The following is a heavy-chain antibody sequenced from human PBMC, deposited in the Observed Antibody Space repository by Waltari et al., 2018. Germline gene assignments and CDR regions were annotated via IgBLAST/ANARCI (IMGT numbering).Heavy chain of an antibody. V-gene: IGHV1-46*01. J-gene: IGHJ3*02. Sequence: QVQLVQSGAEVTKPGASVKVSCKASGYTFTSYYMHWVRQAPGPGLEWMGIIDPSGGSTSNAQKFQGRVTMTRDTSTSTVYMELSSLRSEDTAVYYWARVLGRDSSGYKPNAFDIWGQGTMVTVSS. CDR3: ARVLGRDSSGYKPNAFDI. CDR2: IDPSGGST. D-gene: IGHD3-22*01. CDR1: GYTFTSYY.